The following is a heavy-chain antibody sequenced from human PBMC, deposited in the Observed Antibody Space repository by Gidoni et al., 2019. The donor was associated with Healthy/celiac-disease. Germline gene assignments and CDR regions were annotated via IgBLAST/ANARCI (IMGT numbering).Heavy chain of an antibody. D-gene: IGHD6-19*01. CDR1: GFTFSSYA. V-gene: IGHV3-30*04. Sequence: QVQLVESGGGVVQPGRSLRLSWAASGFTFSSYAMHWVRQAPGKGLEWVAVISYDGSNKYYADSVKGRFTISRDNSKNTLYLQMNSLRAEDTAVYYCAKLDSSGWEGACDYWGQGTLVTVSS. CDR3: AKLDSSGWEGACDY. CDR2: ISYDGSNK. J-gene: IGHJ4*02.